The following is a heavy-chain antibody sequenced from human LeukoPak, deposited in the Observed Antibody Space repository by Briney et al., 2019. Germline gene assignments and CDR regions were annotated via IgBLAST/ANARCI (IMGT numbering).Heavy chain of an antibody. CDR3: ARIRYSSSWGPFGY. J-gene: IGHJ4*02. CDR1: GYTFTGYY. V-gene: IGHV1-2*02. D-gene: IGHD6-13*01. Sequence: ASVKVSCKASGYTFTGYYMHWVRQAPGQGLEWMGWINPNSGGTNYAQKFQGRVTMTRDTSISTAYMELSRLRSDDTAVYYCARIRYSSSWGPFGYWGQGTLVTVSS. CDR2: INPNSGGT.